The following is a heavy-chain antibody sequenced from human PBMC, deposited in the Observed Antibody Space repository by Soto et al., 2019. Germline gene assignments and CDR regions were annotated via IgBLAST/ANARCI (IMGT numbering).Heavy chain of an antibody. CDR3: ARDPRARYYFAS. CDR2: TYYRSKWYN. CDR1: GDSVSSNTAA. J-gene: IGHJ4*02. Sequence: SQTLSLTCDISGDSVSSNTAAWTWVRQSPSRGLEWLGRTYYRSKWYNDYAVSVQSRITINADTSKNQFSLQLTSVTPEDTAVYFCARDPRARYYFASCGQGTLVTVSA. V-gene: IGHV6-1*01.